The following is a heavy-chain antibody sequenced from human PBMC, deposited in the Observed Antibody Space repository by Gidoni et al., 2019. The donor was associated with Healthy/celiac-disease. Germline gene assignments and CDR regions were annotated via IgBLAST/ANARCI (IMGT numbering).Heavy chain of an antibody. CDR1: CYTFTSHG. CDR2: ISAYNGNT. V-gene: IGHV1-18*01. J-gene: IGHJ6*02. CDR3: ARRAVANYYGMDV. D-gene: IGHD6-19*01. Sequence: QVHLVESGAEVKKPGASVKVYCKASCYTFTSHGISWVRQAPGQGLEWMGWISAYNGNTNYAQKLQGRVTMTTDTSTSTAYMGLRSLRSDDTAVYYCARRAVANYYGMDVWGQGTTVTVSS.